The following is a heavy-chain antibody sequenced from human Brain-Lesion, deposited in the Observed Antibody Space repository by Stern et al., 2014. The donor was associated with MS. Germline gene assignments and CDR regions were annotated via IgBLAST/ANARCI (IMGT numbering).Heavy chain of an antibody. J-gene: IGHJ3*02. CDR1: GGSISSSNW. CDR2: IYHSGGT. D-gene: IGHD1-14*01. CDR3: ARELPDLNAFGI. V-gene: IGHV4-4*02. Sequence: QVQLVESGPGLVKPSGTLSLTCAVSGGSISSSNWWSWVRQSPGKGLEWIGEIYHSGGTKYSPSFEIRVIISVDKSKNQFSLKLSYVTAADTAVYYCARELPDLNAFGIWGQGTMVTVSS.